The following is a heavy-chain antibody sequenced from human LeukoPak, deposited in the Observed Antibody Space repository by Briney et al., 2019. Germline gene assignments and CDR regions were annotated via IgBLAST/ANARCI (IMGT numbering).Heavy chain of an antibody. Sequence: GGSLRLSCAASGFTFSSYWMSWVRQAPGKGLEWVANIKQDGSEKYYVDSVKGRFTISRDNAKNSLYLQMNSLRAEDTAVYYCARDSDQYYDFWSGYSIFDYWGQGTLVTVSS. D-gene: IGHD3-3*01. CDR1: GFTFSSYW. V-gene: IGHV3-7*01. J-gene: IGHJ4*02. CDR2: IKQDGSEK. CDR3: ARDSDQYYDFWSGYSIFDY.